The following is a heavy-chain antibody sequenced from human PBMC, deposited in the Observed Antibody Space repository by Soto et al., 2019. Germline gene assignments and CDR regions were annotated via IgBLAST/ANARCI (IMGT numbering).Heavy chain of an antibody. D-gene: IGHD5-12*01. Sequence: QVQLRESGPGVVNPSETLSLTCAVSGGSVSTNSFYWSWIRQPPGKGLEWIGYIYYGGNTTNYNPSLKSRVTISLDTSKNQFSLKLTSVTSADTAVYYCARGGSSDYDPLDYWGQGTLVTVSS. CDR1: GGSVSTNSFY. CDR3: ARGGSSDYDPLDY. J-gene: IGHJ4*02. CDR2: IYYGGNTT. V-gene: IGHV4-61*01.